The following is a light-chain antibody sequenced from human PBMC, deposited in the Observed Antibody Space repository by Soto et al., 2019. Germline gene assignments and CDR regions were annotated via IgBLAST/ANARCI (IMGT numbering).Light chain of an antibody. J-gene: IGLJ1*01. CDR2: VVT. V-gene: IGLV2-11*01. CDR1: SIDVGDSDF. CDR3: SSFAATHTYI. Sequence: SALTQPRSVSGSPGQSVTISCTGTSIDVGDSDFVSWYQQHPGKAPKLMIYVVTKRPSGVPDRFSGSKSGNTASLTISGLQDEDEADYYCSSFAATHTYIFGTGTKVTV.